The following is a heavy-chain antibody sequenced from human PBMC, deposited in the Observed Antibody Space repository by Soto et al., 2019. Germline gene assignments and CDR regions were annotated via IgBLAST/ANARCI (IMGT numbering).Heavy chain of an antibody. J-gene: IGHJ4*02. D-gene: IGHD3-10*01. CDR1: GLTFSDYY. Sequence: SGGSLRLSCAFSGLTFSDYYMTLIRQAPGKGLEWVSYISSSTSHTNYADSVKGRFTISRDNAKNSLYLQMNSLRAEDTAVYYCARVSRVIYYFDYWGLGTPVTVSS. V-gene: IGHV3-11*05. CDR3: ARVSRVIYYFDY. CDR2: ISSSTSHT.